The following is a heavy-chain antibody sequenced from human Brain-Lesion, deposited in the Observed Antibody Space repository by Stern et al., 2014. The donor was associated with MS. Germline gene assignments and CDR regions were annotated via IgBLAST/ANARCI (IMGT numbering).Heavy chain of an antibody. V-gene: IGHV1-69*06. Sequence: VQLVQSGPEVKKPGSSVQVSCKASGGTFGTYPITWLRQAPGQGLEWKGRIIPIFGSPNYAQKFQGRVTITADRSTTTVYMKLSSLKSDDAAVYYCAKDGPALVTNWFDPWGRGTLVTVSS. D-gene: IGHD5-18*01. J-gene: IGHJ5*02. CDR3: AKDGPALVTNWFDP. CDR2: IIPIFGSP. CDR1: GGTFGTYP.